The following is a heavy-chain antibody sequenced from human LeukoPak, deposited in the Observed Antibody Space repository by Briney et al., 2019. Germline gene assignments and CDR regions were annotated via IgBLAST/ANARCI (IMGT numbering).Heavy chain of an antibody. CDR1: GYTFTSYG. Sequence: ASVKVSCKASGYTFTSYGISWVRQAPGQGLEWMGWISAYNGNTNYAQKLQGRVTMTTDTSTSTAYMELRSLRSDDTAVYYCARWRVQYYYDSSGYLGYWGQGTLVTVSS. J-gene: IGHJ4*02. D-gene: IGHD3-22*01. CDR3: ARWRVQYYYDSSGYLGY. CDR2: ISAYNGNT. V-gene: IGHV1-18*01.